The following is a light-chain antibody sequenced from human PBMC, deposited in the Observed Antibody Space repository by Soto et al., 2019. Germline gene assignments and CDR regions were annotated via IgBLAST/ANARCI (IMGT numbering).Light chain of an antibody. CDR2: KAS. Sequence: DIQTTQSPSTLSSSVRDRFTITCRASQSISSWLAWYQQKPGKAPKLLIYKASNLESGVPSRFSGSGYGTEFTLTISSLQPDDFATYYCQQYNTYSSLTFGGGTKVDIK. V-gene: IGKV1-5*03. CDR1: QSISSW. CDR3: QQYNTYSSLT. J-gene: IGKJ4*01.